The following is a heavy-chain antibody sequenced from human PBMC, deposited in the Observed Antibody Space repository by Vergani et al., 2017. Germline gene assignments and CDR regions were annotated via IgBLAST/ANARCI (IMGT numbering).Heavy chain of an antibody. CDR2: INPSGGST. CDR3: ARGRPTYGDPHFDY. D-gene: IGHD4-17*01. Sequence: QVQLVQSGAEVKKPGASVKVSCKASGYTFTSYYMHWVRQAPGQGLEWMGIINPSGGSTSYAQKFQGRVTMTRDTSTSTVYRELSSLRSEDTVVDYAARGRPTYGDPHFDYWGQGTLVTVSS. V-gene: IGHV1-46*01. CDR1: GYTFTSYY. J-gene: IGHJ4*02.